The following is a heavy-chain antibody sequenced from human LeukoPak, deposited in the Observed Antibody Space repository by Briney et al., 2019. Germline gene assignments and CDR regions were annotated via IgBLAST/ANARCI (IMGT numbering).Heavy chain of an antibody. D-gene: IGHD4-17*01. V-gene: IGHV4-59*08. CDR1: GGSISSYS. CDR2: IYYSGST. CDR3: ARGMTTGPDP. J-gene: IGHJ5*02. Sequence: SGTLSLTRTVSGGSISSYSWSWIRQAPGKGLEWIGYIYYSGSTNYNPSLKSRLTISVDTSKNQFSLQPSSVTAADTAVYYCARGMTTGPDPWGQGTLVTVSS.